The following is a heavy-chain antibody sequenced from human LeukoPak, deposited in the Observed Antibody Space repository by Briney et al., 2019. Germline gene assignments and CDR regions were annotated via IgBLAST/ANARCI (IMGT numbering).Heavy chain of an antibody. CDR2: IYYSGST. D-gene: IGHD2-2*01. Sequence: SETLSLTCTVSGGSISSYYWSWIRQPPGKGLEWIGYIYYSGSTNYNPSLKSRITISVDTSKNQFSLKLSSVTAADTAVYYCAIRSTKRAFDIWGQGTMVTVSS. CDR1: GGSISSYY. CDR3: AIRSTKRAFDI. J-gene: IGHJ3*02. V-gene: IGHV4-59*08.